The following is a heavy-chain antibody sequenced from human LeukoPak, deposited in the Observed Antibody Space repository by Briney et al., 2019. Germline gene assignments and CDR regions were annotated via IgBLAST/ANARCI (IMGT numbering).Heavy chain of an antibody. J-gene: IGHJ4*02. CDR1: GFTFSNFG. V-gene: IGHV3-30*18. D-gene: IGHD2-15*01. Sequence: GRSLRLSCAASGFTFSNFGMHWVRQTAGKGLECVAVISYDGSNTYYADSVKGRFTISRDNSQSTLSLQMSSLGVEDTAVYYCAKERCSGSACYIFDYWGQGTLVIVSA. CDR3: AKERCSGSACYIFDY. CDR2: ISYDGSNT.